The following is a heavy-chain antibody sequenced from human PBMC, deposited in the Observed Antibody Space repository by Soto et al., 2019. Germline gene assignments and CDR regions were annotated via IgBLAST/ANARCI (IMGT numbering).Heavy chain of an antibody. CDR1: GFTFSTYA. CDR3: AKDSPQQLVPNYFDY. CDR2: ISGTGTGT. D-gene: IGHD6-13*01. V-gene: IGHV3-23*01. Sequence: PGGSLRLSCAASGFTFSTYAMSWVRPATGKGLEWVSAISGTGTGTYYADSVKGRFSISRDNSKSTLYLQMNSLRAEDTAVYYCAKDSPQQLVPNYFDYWGQGTLVTVSS. J-gene: IGHJ4*02.